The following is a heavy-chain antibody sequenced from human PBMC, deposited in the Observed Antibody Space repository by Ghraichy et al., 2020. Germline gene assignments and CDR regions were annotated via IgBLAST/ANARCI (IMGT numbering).Heavy chain of an antibody. J-gene: IGHJ6*02. CDR2: VYWNGDK. CDR3: AHVEYGTSATDYYYYGMDV. CDR1: GFSLSASGMG. Sequence: SGPTLVKPTQTLTLTCAFSGFSLSASGMGVGWIRQPPGKALKWLALVYWNGDKLYSASLKSRVTITKDTSKNQVVLTITNLDPVDTATYYCAHVEYGTSATDYYYYGMDVWGQGTTVTVSS. D-gene: IGHD5-24*01. V-gene: IGHV2-5*01.